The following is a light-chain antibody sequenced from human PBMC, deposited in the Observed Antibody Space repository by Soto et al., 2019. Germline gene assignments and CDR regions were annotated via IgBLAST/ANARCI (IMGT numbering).Light chain of an antibody. V-gene: IGLV2-14*01. CDR1: SSDIGGYKY. CDR2: DVS. Sequence: QSALTQPASVSGSPGQSITISCTGTSSDIGGYKYVSWYQQHPGKAPKLMTYDVSNRSSGVSNRFACSKSGNTATLTISGLHGEDEAEYYCSSYSGGSTYVVGTGTKLTVL. CDR3: SSYSGGSTYV. J-gene: IGLJ1*01.